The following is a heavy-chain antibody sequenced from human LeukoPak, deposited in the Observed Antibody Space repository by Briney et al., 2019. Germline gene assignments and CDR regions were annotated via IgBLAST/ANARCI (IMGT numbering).Heavy chain of an antibody. J-gene: IGHJ3*02. V-gene: IGHV3-30-3*01. Sequence: GRSLRLSCAASGFTFSSYAMHWVRQAPGKGLEWVAVISYGGSNKYYADSVKGRFTISRDNSKNTLYLQMNSLRAEDTAVYYCAREEIAAAYAFDIWGQGTMVTVSS. CDR2: ISYGGSNK. CDR1: GFTFSSYA. D-gene: IGHD6-13*01. CDR3: AREEIAAAYAFDI.